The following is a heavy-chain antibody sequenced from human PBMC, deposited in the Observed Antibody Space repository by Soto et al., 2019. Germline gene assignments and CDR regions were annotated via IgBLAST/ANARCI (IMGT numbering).Heavy chain of an antibody. Sequence: GASVKVSCKASGHTFTSFGFSWVRQAPGQGLEWMGWISAYNGHTNYAQKFQGRVTMTTDTSTSTAYMELWSLRSDDAAVYYCARDLDGLHDDTSGPFPRPGWGQGTLVTVSS. CDR2: ISAYNGHT. CDR3: ARDLDGLHDDTSGPFPRPG. J-gene: IGHJ4*02. CDR1: GHTFTSFG. D-gene: IGHD3-22*01. V-gene: IGHV1-18*04.